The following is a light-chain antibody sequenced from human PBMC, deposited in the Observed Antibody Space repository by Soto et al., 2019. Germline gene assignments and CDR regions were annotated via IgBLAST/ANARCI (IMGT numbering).Light chain of an antibody. Sequence: EIVLTQSPATLSLSPGERATLSCRASQSVSSNLAWYQHKPGTAPRLLIYDASIRATVSPARFSVSWSGTDFNLTISSLETEDFAVYYCQQRSNWPFTFGQGTRLEIK. CDR2: DAS. J-gene: IGKJ5*01. CDR3: QQRSNWPFT. V-gene: IGKV3-11*01. CDR1: QSVSSN.